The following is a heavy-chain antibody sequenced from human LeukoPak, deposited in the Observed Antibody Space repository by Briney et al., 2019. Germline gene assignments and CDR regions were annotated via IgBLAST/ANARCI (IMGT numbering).Heavy chain of an antibody. CDR2: INHSGST. CDR1: GGSFSGYY. Sequence: SETLSLTCAVYGGSFSGYYWSWIRQPPGKGLEWIGEINHSGSTNYNPSLKSRVTISVDTSKNQFSLKLSPVTAADTAVYYCARGQAMGYYFDYWGQGTLVTVSS. CDR3: ARGQAMGYYFDY. J-gene: IGHJ4*02. V-gene: IGHV4-34*01. D-gene: IGHD5-18*01.